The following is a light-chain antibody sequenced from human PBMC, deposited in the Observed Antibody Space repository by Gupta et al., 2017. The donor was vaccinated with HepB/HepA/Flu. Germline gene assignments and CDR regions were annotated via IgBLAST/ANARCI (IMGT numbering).Light chain of an antibody. CDR3: ATWDDSLSGRV. J-gene: IGLJ3*02. Sequence: SCSGSSSNIATNYVYWYQQFPGTAPKLLIDANNQRPSGVPDRFSGSKSGTSASLAIRGLRSEDEATYYCATWDDSLSGRVFGGGTTLTVL. CDR2: ANN. V-gene: IGLV1-47*01. CDR1: SSNIATNY.